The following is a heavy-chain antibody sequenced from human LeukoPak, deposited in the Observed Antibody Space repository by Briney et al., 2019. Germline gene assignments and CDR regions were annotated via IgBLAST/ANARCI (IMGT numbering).Heavy chain of an antibody. CDR1: VYTFTSYG. V-gene: IGHV1-18*01. CDR3: ARQVDTSMALPDY. Sequence: ASVTVSCTTSVYTFTSYGVSWVRQAPGQRREWMGWISTYNYNTNYAQKFRGRVTLTKDTSTSTVYMELRSLRFDDTAIYYCARQVDTSMALPDYWGQGTLVTVSS. D-gene: IGHD5-18*01. CDR2: ISTYNYNT. J-gene: IGHJ4*02.